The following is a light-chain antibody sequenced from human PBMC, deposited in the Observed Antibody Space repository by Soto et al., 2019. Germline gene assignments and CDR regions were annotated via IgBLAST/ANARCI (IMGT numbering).Light chain of an antibody. J-gene: IGKJ4*01. CDR3: QQRSNWPPAPT. CDR2: DAS. Sequence: EIVLTQSPATLSLPPGERATLSCRASQSVSSYLAWYQQKPGQAPRLLIYDASNRATGIPARFSGSGSGTDFTLTISSLEPEDFAVYYCQQRSNWPPAPTFGGGTKVEIK. CDR1: QSVSSY. V-gene: IGKV3-11*01.